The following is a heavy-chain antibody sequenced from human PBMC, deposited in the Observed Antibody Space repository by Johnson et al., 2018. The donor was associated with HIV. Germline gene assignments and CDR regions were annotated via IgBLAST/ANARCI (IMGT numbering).Heavy chain of an antibody. D-gene: IGHD3-22*01. V-gene: IGHV3-49*03. CDR2: IRSKAYGGTT. J-gene: IGHJ3*02. CDR3: TSLDYYDSSCYYYDAFDI. CDR1: GFTFGDYA. Sequence: VQLVESGGGVVQPGRSLRLSCTASGFTFGDYAMSWFRQAPGKGLEWVGFIRSKAYGGTTEYAAYVKGRFTISRDDSKSIAYLQMNSLKTEDTAVYYCTSLDYYDSSCYYYDAFDIWGQGTMVTVSS.